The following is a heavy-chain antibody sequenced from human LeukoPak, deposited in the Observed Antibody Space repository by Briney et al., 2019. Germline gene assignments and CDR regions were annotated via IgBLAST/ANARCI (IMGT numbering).Heavy chain of an antibody. CDR1: GGSISSYY. CDR3: ARTQYYDILTGYSPGAFDI. CDR2: IYYSGST. Sequence: SETLSLTRTVSGGSISSYYWSWIRQPPGKGLEWIGYIYYSGSTNYNPSLMSRVTISVDTSKNQFSLKLSSVTAADTAVYYCARTQYYDILTGYSPGAFDIWGQGTMVTVS. J-gene: IGHJ3*02. V-gene: IGHV4-59*01. D-gene: IGHD3-9*01.